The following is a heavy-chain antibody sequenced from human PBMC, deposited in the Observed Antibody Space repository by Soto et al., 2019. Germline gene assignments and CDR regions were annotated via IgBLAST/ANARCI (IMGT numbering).Heavy chain of an antibody. J-gene: IGHJ3*02. CDR1: GFTFNMYT. CDR3: AREKYSGSGAFDT. V-gene: IGHV3-21*01. Sequence: PGGSLRLSCAASGFTFNMYTMHWVRQAPGKRLEWVSSISSSGRYIYNTDSLKGRCTISRDNAKNSLFLQINGLRADDTAVYYCAREKYSGSGAFDTWGQGTVVTVSS. CDR2: ISSSGRYI. D-gene: IGHD1-26*01.